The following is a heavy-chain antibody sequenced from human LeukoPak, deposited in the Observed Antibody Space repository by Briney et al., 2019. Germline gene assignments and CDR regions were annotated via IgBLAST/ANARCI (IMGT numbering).Heavy chain of an antibody. CDR1: GGSISSGSYY. CDR3: ARDSGGNYFDY. Sequence: SETLSLTCTVSGGSISSGSYYWSWIRQPAGKGLEWIGRIYTSGSTNYNPSLKSQVTISVDTSKNQFSLKLSSVTAADTAVYYCARDSGGNYFDYWGQGTLVTVSS. CDR2: IYTSGST. J-gene: IGHJ4*02. D-gene: IGHD4-23*01. V-gene: IGHV4-61*02.